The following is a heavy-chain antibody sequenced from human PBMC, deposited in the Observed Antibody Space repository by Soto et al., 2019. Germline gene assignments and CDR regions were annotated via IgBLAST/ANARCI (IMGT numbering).Heavy chain of an antibody. J-gene: IGHJ4*02. CDR2: IYYSGST. CDR3: ARHSRYYGSGSYSN. Sequence: ASETLSLTCTVSGGSISSYYWSWIRQPPGKGLEWIGYIYYSGSTNYNPSLKSRVTISVDTSKNQFSLKLSSVTAADTAVYYCARHSRYYGSGSYSNWGQGTLVTVSS. D-gene: IGHD3-10*01. V-gene: IGHV4-59*08. CDR1: GGSISSYY.